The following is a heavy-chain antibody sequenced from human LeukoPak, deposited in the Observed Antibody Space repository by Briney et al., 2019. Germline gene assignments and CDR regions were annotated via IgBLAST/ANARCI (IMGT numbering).Heavy chain of an antibody. V-gene: IGHV3-9*01. CDR1: GLTFDDYG. CDR3: ARGTIAAPGTDY. CDR2: ISWSSGKI. Sequence: GGSLRLSCAASGLTFDDYGMHWVRQAPGKGLEWVSGISWSSGKIGYADSVKGRFTISRDNAKNSLYLQMNSLRAEDTAMYYCARGTIAAPGTDYWGQGTLVTVSS. J-gene: IGHJ4*02. D-gene: IGHD6-13*01.